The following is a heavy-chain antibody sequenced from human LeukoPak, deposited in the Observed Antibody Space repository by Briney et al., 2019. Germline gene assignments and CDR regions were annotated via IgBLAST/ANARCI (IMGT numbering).Heavy chain of an antibody. Sequence: PSETLSLTCAVYGGSFSDYYWTWICQPPGKGLEWIGEINHRGSTHYNPSLKSRVTISVDTSKNQFSLELTSVTAADTAVFYCVRGSTLRHYQYWGQGILVTVSS. CDR1: GGSFSDYY. CDR3: VRGSTLRHYQY. J-gene: IGHJ4*02. D-gene: IGHD3-16*01. V-gene: IGHV4-34*01. CDR2: INHRGST.